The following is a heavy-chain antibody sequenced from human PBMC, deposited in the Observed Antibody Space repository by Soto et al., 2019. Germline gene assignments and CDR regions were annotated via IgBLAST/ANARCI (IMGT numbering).Heavy chain of an antibody. CDR3: ARHPPGVRYYYGMDV. Sequence: SETLSLTCTVSGGSISSTSYYWGWFRQPPGKGLEWIGSIHYSGSTYYNPSLKSRVTISVDTSKNQFSLRLSSVTAADTAVYYCARHPPGVRYYYGMDVRGQGPTVTVSS. CDR2: IHYSGST. D-gene: IGHD3-10*01. CDR1: GGSISSTSYY. J-gene: IGHJ6*02. V-gene: IGHV4-39*01.